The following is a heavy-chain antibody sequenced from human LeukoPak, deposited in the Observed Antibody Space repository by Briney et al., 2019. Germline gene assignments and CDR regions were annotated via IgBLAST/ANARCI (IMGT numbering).Heavy chain of an antibody. CDR2: IYYSGST. CDR1: GGSISSSSYY. Sequence: PSETLSLTCTVSGGSISSSSYYWGWIRQPPGKGLEWIGSIYYSGSTYYNPSLKSRVTISVDTSKNQFSLKLSSVTAADTAVYYCARRHKVGAGDALDIWGQGTMVTVSS. V-gene: IGHV4-39*07. D-gene: IGHD3-10*01. CDR3: ARRHKVGAGDALDI. J-gene: IGHJ3*02.